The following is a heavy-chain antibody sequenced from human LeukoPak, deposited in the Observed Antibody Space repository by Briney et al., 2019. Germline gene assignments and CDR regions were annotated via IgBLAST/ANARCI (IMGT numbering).Heavy chain of an antibody. CDR2: INHSGST. CDR1: GGSISSSSYY. V-gene: IGHV4-39*07. CDR3: ARGPVYYYGSGSYCYFDY. Sequence: PSETLSLTCTVSGGSISSSSYYWGWIRQPPGKGLEWIGEINHSGSTNYNPSLKSRVTISVDTSKNQFSLKLSSVTAADTAVYYCARGPVYYYGSGSYCYFDYWGQGTLVTVSS. J-gene: IGHJ4*02. D-gene: IGHD3-10*01.